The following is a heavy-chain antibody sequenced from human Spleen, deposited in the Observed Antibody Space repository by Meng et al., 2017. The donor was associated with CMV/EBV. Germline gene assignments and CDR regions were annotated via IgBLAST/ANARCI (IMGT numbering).Heavy chain of an antibody. V-gene: IGHV4-38-2*02. CDR3: ARGSSSSAGFDY. Sequence: GPLRLSCTVSGYSISSGYYWGWIRQPPGKGLEWIGSIYHSGSTYYNPSLKSRVTISVDTSKNQFSLKLSSVTAADTAVYYCARGSSSSAGFDYWGQGTLVTVSS. CDR1: GYSISSGYY. J-gene: IGHJ4*02. CDR2: IYHSGST. D-gene: IGHD2-2*01.